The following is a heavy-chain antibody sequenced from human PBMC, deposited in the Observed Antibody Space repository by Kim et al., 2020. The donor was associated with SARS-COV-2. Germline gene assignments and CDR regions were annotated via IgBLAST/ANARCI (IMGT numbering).Heavy chain of an antibody. V-gene: IGHV3-9*01. CDR3: AKDTGYSSGGIDY. J-gene: IGHJ4*02. D-gene: IGHD6-19*01. Sequence: YADSVKGRFTISRDNAKNSLYLQMNSLRAEDTALYYCAKDTGYSSGGIDYWGQGTLVTVSS.